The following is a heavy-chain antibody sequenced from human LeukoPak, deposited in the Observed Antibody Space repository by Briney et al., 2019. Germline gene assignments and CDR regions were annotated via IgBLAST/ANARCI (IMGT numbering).Heavy chain of an antibody. CDR3: GRGYSGCYHVFDD. J-gene: IGHJ4*02. CDR2: YYYAGTI. CDR1: GITVGSSH. Sequence: GGSLRLSCVASGITVGSSHLTWIRQAPGKGLEWLSIYYYAGTIYYADSVRGRFTVSRDNSKNTLYLQMNNLRPEDTAVYYCGRGYSGCYHVFDDWGQGTLVTVSS. V-gene: IGHV3-66*02. D-gene: IGHD1-26*01.